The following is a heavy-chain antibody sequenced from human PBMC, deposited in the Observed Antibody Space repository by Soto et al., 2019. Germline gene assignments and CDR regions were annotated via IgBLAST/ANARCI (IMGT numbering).Heavy chain of an antibody. Sequence: QITLKESGPPLVKPTQTLTLTCTFSGFSLSTSGVGVGWIRQPPGETLEFVALIYWDDDKRYSPSLKNRLTITKDTSKNQVVLTMTNMDPVDTATYYCAHRQGGYNWNDGDFDYWGQGTLVTVSS. CDR3: AHRQGGYNWNDGDFDY. CDR1: GFSLSTSGVG. D-gene: IGHD1-1*01. V-gene: IGHV2-5*02. J-gene: IGHJ4*02. CDR2: IYWDDDK.